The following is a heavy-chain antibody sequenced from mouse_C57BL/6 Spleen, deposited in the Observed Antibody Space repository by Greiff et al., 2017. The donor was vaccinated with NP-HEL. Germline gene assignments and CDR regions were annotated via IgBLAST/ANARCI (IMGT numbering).Heavy chain of an antibody. CDR3: ARAYYSNYEGYYYAMDY. J-gene: IGHJ4*01. D-gene: IGHD2-5*01. CDR2: ISDGGSYT. Sequence: EVQGVESGGGLVKPGGSLKLSCAASGFTFSSYAMSWVRQTPEKRLEWVATISDGGSYTYYPDNVKGRFTISRDNAKNNLYLQMSHLKSEDTAMYYCARAYYSNYEGYYYAMDYWGQGTSVTVSS. V-gene: IGHV5-4*01. CDR1: GFTFSSYA.